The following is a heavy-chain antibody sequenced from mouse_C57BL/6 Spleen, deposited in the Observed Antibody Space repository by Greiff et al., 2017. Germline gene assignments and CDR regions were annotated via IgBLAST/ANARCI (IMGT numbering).Heavy chain of an antibody. CDR3: ARSGVDYAMDD. D-gene: IGHD1-1*01. V-gene: IGHV1-54*01. J-gene: IGHJ4*01. CDR1: GYAFTNYL. Sequence: VKLMESGAELVRPGTSVKVSCKASGYAFTNYLIEWVKQRPGQGLEWIGVINPGSGGTNYNEKFKGKATLTADKSSSTAYMQLSSLTSEDSAVYFCARSGVDYAMDDWGKGTSVTVSS. CDR2: INPGSGGT.